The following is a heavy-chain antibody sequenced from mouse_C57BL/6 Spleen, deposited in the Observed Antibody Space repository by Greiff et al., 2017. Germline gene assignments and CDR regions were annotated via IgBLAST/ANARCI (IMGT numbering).Heavy chain of an antibody. J-gene: IGHJ1*03. CDR3: ARHLPYYYGSSYGYFDV. D-gene: IGHD1-1*01. CDR2: FYPGSGSI. V-gene: IGHV1-62-2*01. Sequence: QVQLKQSGAELVKPGASVKLSCKASGYTFTEYTIHWVKQGSGQGLEWIGWFYPGSGSIKYNEKFKDKATLTADKSSSTVYMELSRLTSEDSAVYFCARHLPYYYGSSYGYFDVWGTGTTVTVSS. CDR1: GYTFTEYT.